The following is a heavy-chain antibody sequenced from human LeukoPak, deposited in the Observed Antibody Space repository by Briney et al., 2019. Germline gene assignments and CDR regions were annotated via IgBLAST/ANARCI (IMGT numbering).Heavy chain of an antibody. V-gene: IGHV3-7*01. CDR1: GFTFSSRDW. CDR3: AKGVASSIWNAIDV. Sequence: GGSLRLSCVASGFTFSSRDWMTWVRQAPGKGLEWVANIKQDGSEKYYVDSVKGRFTISRDNAKNSLYLQMNSLRVEDTAVYYCAKGVASSIWNAIDVWGQGTLVTVSS. D-gene: IGHD1-1*01. CDR2: IKQDGSEK. J-gene: IGHJ4*02.